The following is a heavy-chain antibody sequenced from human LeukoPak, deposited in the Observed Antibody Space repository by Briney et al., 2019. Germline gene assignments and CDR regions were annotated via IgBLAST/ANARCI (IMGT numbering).Heavy chain of an antibody. V-gene: IGHV4-59*08. CDR3: ARLRLGGEWYFDY. J-gene: IGHJ4*02. D-gene: IGHD3-16*01. CDR2: IHYSGST. CDR1: GGSISSYY. Sequence: SETLSLTCTVSGGSISSYYWSWIRQPPGKGLEWIGYIHYSGSTNYNPSLKSRVIISVDTSTNQFSLKLTSMTAADTAVYYCARLRLGGEWYFDYWGQGTLVTVSS.